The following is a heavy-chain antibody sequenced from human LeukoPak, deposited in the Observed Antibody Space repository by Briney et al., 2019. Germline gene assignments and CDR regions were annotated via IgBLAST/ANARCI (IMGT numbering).Heavy chain of an antibody. CDR3: ARGTYSSSWYVRAIDY. D-gene: IGHD6-13*01. CDR1: GYTFTSYY. J-gene: IGHJ4*02. Sequence: GASVKVSCKASGYTFTSYYMHWVRQAPGQGLEWMGWMNPNSGNTGYAQKFQGRVTITRNTSISTAYMELSSLRSEDTAVYYCARGTYSSSWYVRAIDYWGQGTLVTVSS. CDR2: MNPNSGNT. V-gene: IGHV1-8*03.